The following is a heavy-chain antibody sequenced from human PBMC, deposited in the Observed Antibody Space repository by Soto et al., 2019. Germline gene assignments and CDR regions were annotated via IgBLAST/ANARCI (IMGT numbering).Heavy chain of an antibody. CDR3: AGFVVPASRNTGFDY. CDR2: IFYSGST. Sequence: PSETLSLTCTVSGVSINTNNYYWGWVRQPPGKGLEWIGNIFYSGSTFYNPSLRSQLTISVDTSKNQFSLRLNSVTAADAAVYYCAGFVVPASRNTGFDYWGQGTLVTVSS. V-gene: IGHV4-39*01. CDR1: GVSINTNNYY. J-gene: IGHJ4*02. D-gene: IGHD2-15*01.